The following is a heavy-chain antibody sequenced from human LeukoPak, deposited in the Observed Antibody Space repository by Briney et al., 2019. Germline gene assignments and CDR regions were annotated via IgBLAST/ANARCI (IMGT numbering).Heavy chain of an antibody. D-gene: IGHD2-15*01. CDR1: GFTFSSYG. CDR3: ARPSMGYCRGGSCFDAFDI. Sequence: QPGGSLRLSCAASGFTFSSYGMHWVRQAPGKGLEWVAFIRYDRSNKYYADSVKGRFTISRDNSKNTLYLQMNSLRAEDTAVYYCARPSMGYCRGGSCFDAFDIWGHGTMVTVSS. J-gene: IGHJ3*02. V-gene: IGHV3-30*02. CDR2: IRYDRSNK.